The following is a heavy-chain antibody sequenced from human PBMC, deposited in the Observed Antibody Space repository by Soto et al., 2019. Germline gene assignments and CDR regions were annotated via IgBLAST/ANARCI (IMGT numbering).Heavy chain of an antibody. CDR2: IYYSGST. J-gene: IGHJ4*02. D-gene: IGHD2-2*01. CDR3: ARYCISTSCPPRQFDY. Sequence: QLQLQESGPGLVKPSETLSLTCTVSGGSISSSSYYWGWIRQPPGKGLEWIGSIYYSGSTYYNPSLKSRVTISVDTSKNQFPLKLSSVTAADTAVYYCARYCISTSCPPRQFDYWGQGTLVTVSS. V-gene: IGHV4-39*01. CDR1: GGSISSSSYY.